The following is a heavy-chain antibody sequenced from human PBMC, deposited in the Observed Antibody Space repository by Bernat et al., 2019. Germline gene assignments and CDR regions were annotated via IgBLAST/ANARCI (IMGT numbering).Heavy chain of an antibody. Sequence: QVQLQQWGAGLLKPSESLSLTCAVYGGSFSGYYWTWIRQPPGKGLEWIGEINNSGSTNYNPSLKSRVTISVDTSKNQFSLKFISVTAADTAVYYCARINYYDNIWGTYRFDIWGQGTMVTVSS. CDR3: ARINYYDNIWGTYRFDI. J-gene: IGHJ3*02. D-gene: IGHD3-16*02. V-gene: IGHV4-34*01. CDR1: GGSFSGYY. CDR2: INNSGST.